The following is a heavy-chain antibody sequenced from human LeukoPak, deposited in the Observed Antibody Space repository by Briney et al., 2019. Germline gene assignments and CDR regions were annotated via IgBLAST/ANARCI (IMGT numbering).Heavy chain of an antibody. D-gene: IGHD3-3*01. CDR2: IFYSGNT. Sequence: SETLSLTCTVSGYSITSYYWSWIRQPPGKGLEWIGYIFYSGNTDYNPSLKSRVTISVDTSKNQFSLKLSSVTAADTAVYYCARSGSLAHFDYWGQGTLVTVSS. CDR1: GYSITSYY. CDR3: ARSGSLAHFDY. V-gene: IGHV4-59*01. J-gene: IGHJ4*02.